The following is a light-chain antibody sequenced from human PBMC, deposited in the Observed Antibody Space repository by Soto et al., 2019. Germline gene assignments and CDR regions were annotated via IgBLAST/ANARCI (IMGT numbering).Light chain of an antibody. J-gene: IGKJ5*01. V-gene: IGKV3-20*01. CDR2: GAS. Sequence: VLTQSPGTLSLSPAESATPSCRASQTVSITYLTWYQQKPRQAPRLLIFGASTRATGVPDRFSGSGSGRDFTLTISGLEPEDFAVYYCQQYGSSPLISFGQGTRVEIK. CDR3: QQYGSSPLIS. CDR1: QTVSITY.